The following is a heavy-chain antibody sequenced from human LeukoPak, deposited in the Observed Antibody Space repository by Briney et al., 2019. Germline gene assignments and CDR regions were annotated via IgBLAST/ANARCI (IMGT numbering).Heavy chain of an antibody. D-gene: IGHD5-12*01. J-gene: IGHJ4*02. CDR3: ARGTGGYDPNY. CDR2: INAGNGNT. V-gene: IGHV1-3*01. CDR1: GYTFTSYA. Sequence: ASVKVSCKASGYTFTSYAMNWVRQAPGQGLEWMGWINAGNGNTKYSQKFQGRVTITRDTSASTAYMELSSLRSEDTAVYYCARGTGGYDPNYWGQGTLVTVSS.